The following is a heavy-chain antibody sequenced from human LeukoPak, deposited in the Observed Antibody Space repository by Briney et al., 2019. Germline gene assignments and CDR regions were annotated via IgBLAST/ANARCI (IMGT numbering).Heavy chain of an antibody. Sequence: SVKVSCKASGGNFNTYSLSWIRQAPGQGLEWMGGFTTILRTPTYAQKFQDRVKLSADEVTGTGYMDLGGLRSEDTAIYYCARRLHARRDPYNPFDSWGQGTLVTVSA. J-gene: IGHJ4*02. D-gene: IGHD5-24*01. CDR2: FTTILRTP. CDR1: GGNFNTYS. CDR3: ARRLHARRDPYNPFDS. V-gene: IGHV1-69*13.